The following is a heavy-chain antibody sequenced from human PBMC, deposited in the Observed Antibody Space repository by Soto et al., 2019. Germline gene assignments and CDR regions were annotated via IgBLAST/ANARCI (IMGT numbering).Heavy chain of an antibody. Sequence: GGSLRLSCAASGFTFSSYAMHWFRQAPGKGLEWVAVISYDGSNKYYADSVKGRFTISRDNSKNTLYLQMNSLRAEDTAVYYWASSIAVANDAFARWGQGTMVPVPS. D-gene: IGHD6-19*01. CDR1: GFTFSSYA. CDR2: ISYDGSNK. J-gene: IGHJ3*02. V-gene: IGHV3-30-3*01. CDR3: ASSIAVANDAFAR.